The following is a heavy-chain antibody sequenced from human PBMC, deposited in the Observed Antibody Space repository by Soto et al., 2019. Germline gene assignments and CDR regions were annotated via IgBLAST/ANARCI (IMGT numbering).Heavy chain of an antibody. CDR3: ARDLKHPDSSPHSLDY. J-gene: IGHJ4*02. Sequence: QVQLQESGPGLVKPSGTLSLTCAVSGGSISSSNWWSWVRQPPGKGLEWIGEIYHSGSTNYNPSLKSRLIISVDKSKNQFSLKLSSVTAADTAVYYCARDLKHPDSSPHSLDYWGQGTLVTVSS. CDR2: IYHSGST. CDR1: GGSISSSNW. V-gene: IGHV4-4*02. D-gene: IGHD6-13*01.